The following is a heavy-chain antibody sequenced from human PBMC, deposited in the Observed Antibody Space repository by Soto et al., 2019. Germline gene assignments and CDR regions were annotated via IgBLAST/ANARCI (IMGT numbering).Heavy chain of an antibody. CDR1: GGYISSGGYY. CDR3: ARVAAGAGLYYYGMDV. CDR2: IYYSGST. V-gene: IGHV4-31*03. Sequence: QVQLQESGPGLVKPSQTLSLTCTVSGGYISSGGYYWSWIRQHPGKGLAWIGYIYYSGSTYYNPSPKSRVTIVVDTSKNQFSLKLSSVTAADTAVYYLARVAAGAGLYYYGMDVWYQGTTVTVSS. J-gene: IGHJ6*02. D-gene: IGHD6-19*01.